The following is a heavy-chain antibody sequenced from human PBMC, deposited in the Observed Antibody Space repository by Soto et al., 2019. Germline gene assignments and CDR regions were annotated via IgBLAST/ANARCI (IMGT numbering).Heavy chain of an antibody. V-gene: IGHV3-30*18. CDR1: GFTFSSYG. Sequence: GGSLRLSCAASGFTFSSYGMHWVRQAPGKGLEWVAVISYDGSNKYYADSVKGRFTISRDNSKNTLYLQMNSLRAEDTAVYYCAKDYMVRGAAYYYYYGMDVWGQGTTVTVSS. CDR2: ISYDGSNK. CDR3: AKDYMVRGAAYYYYYGMDV. J-gene: IGHJ6*02. D-gene: IGHD3-10*01.